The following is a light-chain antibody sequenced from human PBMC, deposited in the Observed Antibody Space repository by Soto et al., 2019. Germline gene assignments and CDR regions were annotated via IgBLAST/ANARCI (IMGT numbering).Light chain of an antibody. CDR1: QSVSDW. V-gene: IGKV1-5*01. J-gene: IGKJ1*01. CDR2: DAS. CDR3: QQYNSYSRT. Sequence: IQMTQSPSTLSASVGDRVTINFRASQSVSDWLAWYQQKPGKAPKLLIYDASRLESAVPSRFSGSGSQTEFTLTISSLHPDDFATYYCQQYNSYSRTFGQGTKVDIK.